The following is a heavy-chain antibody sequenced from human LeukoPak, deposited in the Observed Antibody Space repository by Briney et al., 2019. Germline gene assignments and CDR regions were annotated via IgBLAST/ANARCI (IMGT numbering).Heavy chain of an antibody. J-gene: IGHJ3*02. V-gene: IGHV3-7*03. D-gene: IGHD1-14*01. CDR2: INQDGGER. Sequence: PGGSLRLSCAASRFTFSNYWMSWVRQAPGKGLEWVANINQDGGERYYVDSVKGRFTISRDNTKNSLYLQMNSLRVEDTAVYYCARDLSPWETRNPDAFDIWGQGTMVTVSS. CDR1: RFTFSNYW. CDR3: ARDLSPWETRNPDAFDI.